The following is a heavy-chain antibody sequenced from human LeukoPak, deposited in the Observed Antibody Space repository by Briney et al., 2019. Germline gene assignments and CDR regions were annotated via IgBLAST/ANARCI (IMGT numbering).Heavy chain of an antibody. Sequence: ASVKVSCKASGYTFTSYGISWVRQAPGQGLEWMGWISAYNGNTNYAQKLQGRVTMTTDTSTSTAYMELSSLRSEDTAVYYCARAPHYDSSGYYFGPLDYWGQGTLVTVSS. V-gene: IGHV1-18*01. CDR2: ISAYNGNT. J-gene: IGHJ4*02. CDR1: GYTFTSYG. CDR3: ARAPHYDSSGYYFGPLDY. D-gene: IGHD3-22*01.